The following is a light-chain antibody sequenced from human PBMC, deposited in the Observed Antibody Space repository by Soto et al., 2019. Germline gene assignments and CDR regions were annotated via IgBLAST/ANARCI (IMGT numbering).Light chain of an antibody. CDR3: QQYNKWPIT. J-gene: IGKJ5*01. CDR1: QTVSSS. Sequence: EIVLTQSPATLSLSPGERATLSCRASQTVSSSLAWYQQKPGQAPRLLIYDASNRATGIPARFSGSGSGTDFTLTISSLEPEDSAFYYCQQYNKWPITFGQGTRLEIK. V-gene: IGKV3-11*01. CDR2: DAS.